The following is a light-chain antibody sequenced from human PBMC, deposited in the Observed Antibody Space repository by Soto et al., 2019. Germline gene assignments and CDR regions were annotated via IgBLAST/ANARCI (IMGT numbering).Light chain of an antibody. CDR2: AAS. CDR3: QRPGV. J-gene: IGKJ3*01. CDR1: QGMSSY. Sequence: DIQLTQSPSFLSASVGDRVTITCRASQGMSSYLAWYQQKPGKAPKLLIYAASTLQSGVPSRFSGSGSGTEFTLTISSLQPEDFATYYCQRPGVFGPGTKVDIK. V-gene: IGKV1-9*01.